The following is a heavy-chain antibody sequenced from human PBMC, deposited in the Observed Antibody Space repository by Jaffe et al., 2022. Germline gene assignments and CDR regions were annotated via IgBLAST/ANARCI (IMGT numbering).Heavy chain of an antibody. V-gene: IGHV3-48*03. D-gene: IGHD3-10*01. CDR3: ARAMLLWFGEVAHREFDY. CDR2: ISSSGSTI. CDR1: GFTFSSYE. J-gene: IGHJ4*02. Sequence: EVQLVESGGGLVQPGGSLRLSCAASGFTFSSYEMNWVRQAPGKGLEWVSYISSSGSTIYYADSVKGRFTISRDNAKNSLYLQMNSLRAEDTAVYYCARAMLLWFGEVAHREFDYWGQGTLVTVSS.